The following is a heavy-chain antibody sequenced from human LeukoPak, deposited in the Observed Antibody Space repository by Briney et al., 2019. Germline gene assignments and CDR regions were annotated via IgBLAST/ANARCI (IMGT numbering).Heavy chain of an antibody. CDR2: LSRSTTII. CDR1: GFPFNIYS. Sequence: GGSLRLSCAASGFPFNIYSMNWVRQAPGKGLEWISYLSRSTTIIYYADSVKGRFTISRDNAKNPLYLQMNSLRAEDTAIYYCARSGWYDDFDYWGQGTLATVSS. V-gene: IGHV3-48*01. D-gene: IGHD6-19*01. CDR3: ARSGWYDDFDY. J-gene: IGHJ4*02.